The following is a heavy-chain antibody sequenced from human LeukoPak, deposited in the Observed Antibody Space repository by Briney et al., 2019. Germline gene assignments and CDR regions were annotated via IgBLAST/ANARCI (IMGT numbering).Heavy chain of an antibody. CDR1: GFTFSSYW. V-gene: IGHV3-7*04. CDR2: IKQDGSEK. D-gene: IGHD1-26*01. CDR3: ARGKSGSYGTKGY. Sequence: GGSLRPSCVASGFTFSSYWMSWVRQAPGKGLECVADIKQDGSEKYYVDSVKGRFTISRDNAKNSLYLQMNSLRVEDTAVYYCARGKSGSYGTKGYWGQGTLVTVSS. J-gene: IGHJ4*02.